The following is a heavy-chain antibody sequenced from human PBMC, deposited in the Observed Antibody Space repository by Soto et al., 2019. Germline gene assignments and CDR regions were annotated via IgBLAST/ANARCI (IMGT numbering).Heavy chain of an antibody. J-gene: IGHJ6*02. CDR1: GGAINSHY. CDR3: ARHSLYDGMDV. V-gene: IGHV4-59*08. D-gene: IGHD3-10*01. Sequence: SETLSLTCTVRGGAINSHYWSWIRQPPGKGLEWIGYIYYSGSTNYNPSLKCRVTISVDTSKSQFSLKLSSVTAADTAVYYCARHSLYDGMDVWGQGTTVTVSS. CDR2: IYYSGST.